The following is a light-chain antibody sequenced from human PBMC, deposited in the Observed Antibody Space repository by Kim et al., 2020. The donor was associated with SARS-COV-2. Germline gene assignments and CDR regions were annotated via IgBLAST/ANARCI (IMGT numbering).Light chain of an antibody. CDR2: KAS. V-gene: IGKV1-5*03. CDR1: QSISSW. Sequence: SAAVGDRVTITCRASQSISSWLAWYQEKLGKAPKLLIYKASSLESGVPSRFSGSGSGTEFTLTISSLQPDDFATYYCQQYNSYWTFGQGTKVDIK. J-gene: IGKJ1*01. CDR3: QQYNSYWT.